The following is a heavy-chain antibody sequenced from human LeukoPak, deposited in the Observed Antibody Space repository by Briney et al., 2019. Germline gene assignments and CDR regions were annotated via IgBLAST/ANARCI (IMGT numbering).Heavy chain of an antibody. CDR1: GGTFSSYA. Sequence: GASVKASCKASGGTFSSYAIGWVRQAPGQGLEWMGGIIPIFGTANYAQKFQGRVTITADESTSTAYMELSSLRSEDTAVYYCARAPLYDSSGYYGNFDYWGQGTLVTVSS. V-gene: IGHV1-69*13. CDR3: ARAPLYDSSGYYGNFDY. J-gene: IGHJ4*02. D-gene: IGHD3-22*01. CDR2: IIPIFGTA.